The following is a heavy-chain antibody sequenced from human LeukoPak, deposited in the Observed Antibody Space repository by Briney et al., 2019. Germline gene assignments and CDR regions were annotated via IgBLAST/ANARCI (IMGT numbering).Heavy chain of an antibody. CDR1: GFTFSSYT. V-gene: IGHV3-23*01. J-gene: IGHJ4*02. CDR2: ISGSGGST. Sequence: GGSLRLSCTASGFTFSSYTMSWVRQAPGKGLEWVSAISGSGGSTDYADSVKGRFTISRDNSKNTLYLQMNSLRAEDTAVYYCAKSDHPWAPWTNAPLDYWGQGTLVTVSS. CDR3: AKSDHPWAPWTNAPLDY. D-gene: IGHD2-8*01.